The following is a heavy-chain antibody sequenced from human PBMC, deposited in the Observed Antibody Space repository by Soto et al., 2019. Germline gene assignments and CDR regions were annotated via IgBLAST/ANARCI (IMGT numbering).Heavy chain of an antibody. CDR2: IYYSGST. Sequence: QVQLQESGPGLVKPSETLSLTCTVSGGSISSYYWNWIRQPPGKGLEWIGYIYYSGSTNYNPSLKSRVTISVDTSKNQFSLKLSSVPAADTAVYYCARRAVTSPYYYYYMDVWGKGTTVTVSS. D-gene: IGHD4-17*01. CDR3: ARRAVTSPYYYYYMDV. CDR1: GGSISSYY. J-gene: IGHJ6*03. V-gene: IGHV4-59*08.